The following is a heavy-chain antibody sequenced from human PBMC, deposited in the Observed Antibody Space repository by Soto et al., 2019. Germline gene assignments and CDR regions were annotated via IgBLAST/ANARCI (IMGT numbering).Heavy chain of an antibody. V-gene: IGHV3-74*01. CDR1: GFTFSTYW. Sequence: EVQLVESGGGLVQPGGSLRLSCAASGFTFSTYWMHWIRQVPGKGLGWVSRINSDASHTYYADSVKGRFTISRHNANNTLHLEMNSIRAEDKAVYYCVRAGQCITTRCYGNWFDPWGQGTLVTVSS. J-gene: IGHJ5*02. CDR2: INSDASHT. CDR3: VRAGQCITTRCYGNWFDP. D-gene: IGHD2-2*01.